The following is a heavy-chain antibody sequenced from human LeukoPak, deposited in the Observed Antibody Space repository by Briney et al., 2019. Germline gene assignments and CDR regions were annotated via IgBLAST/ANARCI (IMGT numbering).Heavy chain of an antibody. D-gene: IGHD2-15*01. J-gene: IGHJ5*02. CDR3: TAVAAIYGHQFDP. CDR2: IRSKAYGGTT. CDR1: GFIFGDYA. V-gene: IGHV3-49*04. Sequence: GGSLRLSCTASGFIFGDYAMSWVRQAPGKGLEWVGFIRSKAYGGTTEYAASVKGRFTISRDDSKSIAYLQMNSPKIEDTAVYYCTAVAAIYGHQFDPWGQGTLVTVCS.